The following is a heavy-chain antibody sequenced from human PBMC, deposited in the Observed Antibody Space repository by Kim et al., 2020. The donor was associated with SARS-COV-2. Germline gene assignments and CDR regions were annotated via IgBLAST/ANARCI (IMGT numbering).Heavy chain of an antibody. Sequence: GGSLRLSCTASGFTFGDYAMSWVRQAPGKGLEWVGFIRSKAYGGTTEYAASVKGRFTISRDDSKSIAYLQMNSLKTEDTAVYYCTRDFRYQLGAFDIWGQGTMVTVSS. CDR3: TRDFRYQLGAFDI. J-gene: IGHJ3*02. CDR1: GFTFGDYA. CDR2: IRSKAYGGTT. D-gene: IGHD2-2*01. V-gene: IGHV3-49*04.